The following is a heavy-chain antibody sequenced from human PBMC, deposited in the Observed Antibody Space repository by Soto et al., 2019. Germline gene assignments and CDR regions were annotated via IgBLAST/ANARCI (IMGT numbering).Heavy chain of an antibody. J-gene: IGHJ6*03. D-gene: IGHD4-17*01. CDR2: IKGDNGNT. CDR3: TRARTTMTKFSSYYYMDV. V-gene: IGHV1-3*01. Sequence: QAQLVQSGAEVKKPGASVKVSCKASGYTFTSFAMHWVRQAPGQRFEWMGWIKGDNGNTRFLQKFQDRVTITRDTSASTVYMELTSLRFEDTAVYYCTRARTTMTKFSSYYYMDVWGKGTTVTVSS. CDR1: GYTFTSFA.